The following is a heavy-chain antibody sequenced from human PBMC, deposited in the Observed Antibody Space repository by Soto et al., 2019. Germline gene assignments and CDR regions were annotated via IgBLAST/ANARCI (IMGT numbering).Heavy chain of an antibody. D-gene: IGHD3-22*01. V-gene: IGHV1-2*02. CDR2: INPNSGGT. J-gene: IGHJ4*02. CDR1: GYTFTGYY. CDR3: ARDSRTTYYERSGYPPDY. Sequence: VQLVQSGAEVKKPGASVKVSCKASGYTFTGYYMHWVRQAPGQGLEWMGWINPNSGGTNYAQKFQGRVTMTRHPTISTAYMELSRLRSDDTAVYYCARDSRTTYYERSGYPPDYWGQGTLVTVSS.